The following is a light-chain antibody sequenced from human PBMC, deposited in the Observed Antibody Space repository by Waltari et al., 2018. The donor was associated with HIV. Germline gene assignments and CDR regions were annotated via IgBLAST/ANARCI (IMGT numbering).Light chain of an antibody. CDR1: NIGSKS. V-gene: IGLV3-21*04. CDR2: YDS. Sequence: SYVLAQPPSVSVAPGKTARITCGGNNIGSKSVHRYQQKPGQAPAVVIYYDSDRPSGVPERFSGSNSGNTASLTISRVEAGDEADYYCQVWDSSSDAYVFGTGTKVTVL. J-gene: IGLJ1*01. CDR3: QVWDSSSDAYV.